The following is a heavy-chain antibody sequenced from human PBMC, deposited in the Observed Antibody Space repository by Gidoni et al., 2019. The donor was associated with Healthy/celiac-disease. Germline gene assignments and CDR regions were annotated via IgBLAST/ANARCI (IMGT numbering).Heavy chain of an antibody. CDR1: GFTFSSYA. D-gene: IGHD5-12*01. CDR2: ISSNGGST. V-gene: IGHV3-64D*06. CDR3: GKESLVGGGYDDLGWFDP. Sequence: EVQLVESGGGLVQPGGSLRLSCSASGFTFSSYALHWVRQAPGKGLEYVSAISSNGGSTYYADAVKGRFTISRDNSKNTMYLQMSSLRAEDTAVYYCGKESLVGGGYDDLGWFDPWGQGTLVTVSS. J-gene: IGHJ5*02.